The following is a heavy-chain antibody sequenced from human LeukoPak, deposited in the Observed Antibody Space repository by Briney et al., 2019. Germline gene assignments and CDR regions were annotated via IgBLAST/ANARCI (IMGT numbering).Heavy chain of an antibody. CDR1: GFTFSDYY. D-gene: IGHD6-6*01. Sequence: ASVKVSCKASGFTFSDYYIHWVRQAPGQGFDYMGHINLNSGGTFYVQKFQGRVTMTRDTSISTAYMDLSRLTSDDTAVYFCASDPSSSDNFFDFWGQGTLVTVSS. V-gene: IGHV1-2*06. J-gene: IGHJ4*02. CDR3: ASDPSSSDNFFDF. CDR2: INLNSGGT.